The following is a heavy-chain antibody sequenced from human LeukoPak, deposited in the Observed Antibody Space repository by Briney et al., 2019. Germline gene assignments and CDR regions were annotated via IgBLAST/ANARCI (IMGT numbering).Heavy chain of an antibody. CDR3: GRGYCTSTSCLPYPNFDY. V-gene: IGHV1-46*01. CDR2: INPSGGST. J-gene: IGHJ4*02. D-gene: IGHD2-2*01. CDR1: GYTFTSYY. Sequence: ASVKVSCKASGYTFTSYYMHWVRQAPGQGLEWVGIINPSGGSTSYAQKFQGRVTLTRATSTSTVYMELSSLRSEDTAVYYCGRGYCTSTSCLPYPNFDYWGQGTRVTVSS.